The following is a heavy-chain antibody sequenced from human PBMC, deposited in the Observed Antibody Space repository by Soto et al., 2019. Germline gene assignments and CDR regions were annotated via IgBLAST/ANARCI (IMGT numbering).Heavy chain of an antibody. D-gene: IGHD1-7*01. CDR2: ISTYNGNP. Sequence: QIQLVQSGAEVKKPGASVKVSCKASGYIFTSQGISWVRQAPGQGLEWMGWISTYNGNPNYAQKLQGRVTMTTNTSTTTAFLDLRSLTSDDTAVYYCARGRTRALDYWGQGTPVIVSS. CDR3: ARGRTRALDY. J-gene: IGHJ4*02. V-gene: IGHV1-18*01. CDR1: GYIFTSQG.